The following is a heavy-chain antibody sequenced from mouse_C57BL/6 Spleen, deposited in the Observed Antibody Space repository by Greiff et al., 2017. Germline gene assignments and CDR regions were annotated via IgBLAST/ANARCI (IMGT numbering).Heavy chain of an antibody. D-gene: IGHD1-1*01. J-gene: IGHJ1*03. CDR3: ASTVVATDWYFDV. V-gene: IGHV1-69*01. CDR1: GYTFTSYW. Sequence: VQLQQPGAELVMPGASVKLSCKASGYTFTSYWMHWVKQRPGQGLEWIGEIDPSASYTNYNQKFKGKSTLTVDKSSSTAYMQLSSLTSEDSAVYYCASTVVATDWYFDVWGTGTTVTVSS. CDR2: IDPSASYT.